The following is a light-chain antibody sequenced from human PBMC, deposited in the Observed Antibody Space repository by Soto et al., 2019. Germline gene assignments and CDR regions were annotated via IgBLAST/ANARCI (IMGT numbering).Light chain of an antibody. V-gene: IGKV1-5*03. Sequence: DIPMTQSPSTLSGSVGDRVTITCRASQTISSWLAWYQQKPGKDPKLLIYKASTLKSGVPSRFSGSGSGTDFTLTISSLQPYDFATYYCQHYNSYSEAFGQGTKVELK. J-gene: IGKJ1*01. CDR3: QHYNSYSEA. CDR1: QTISSW. CDR2: KAS.